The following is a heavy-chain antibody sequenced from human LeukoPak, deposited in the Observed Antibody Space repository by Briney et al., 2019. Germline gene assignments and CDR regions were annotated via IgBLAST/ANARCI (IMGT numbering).Heavy chain of an antibody. V-gene: IGHV1-18*01. J-gene: IGHJ4*02. Sequence: ASVKVSCKASGYTFSSYGITWVRQAPGQGLEWMGWISAYSVNTNFAQRVQGRVTMTTDTSTSTAYMELRSLRSDDTAVYYCAAISVAGTIEYWGQGTLVTVSS. D-gene: IGHD6-19*01. CDR2: ISAYSVNT. CDR3: AAISVAGTIEY. CDR1: GYTFSSYG.